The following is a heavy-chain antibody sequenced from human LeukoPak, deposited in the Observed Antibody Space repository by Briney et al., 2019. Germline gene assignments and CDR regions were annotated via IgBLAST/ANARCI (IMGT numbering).Heavy chain of an antibody. J-gene: IGHJ4*02. CDR2: ICCSGGST. CDR3: ARVVPPTDYGSGSYFWDPYYFDY. V-gene: IGHV3-23*01. Sequence: GGSLPLLCAVCGFTFSSYGMSWARQAPGKGLEWVAAICCSGGSTYYAAYVKGRFTISRDNSKNTLYLQMNSLRAEDTAVYYCARVVPPTDYGSGSYFWDPYYFDYWGQGTLVTVSS. CDR1: GFTFSSYG. D-gene: IGHD3-10*01.